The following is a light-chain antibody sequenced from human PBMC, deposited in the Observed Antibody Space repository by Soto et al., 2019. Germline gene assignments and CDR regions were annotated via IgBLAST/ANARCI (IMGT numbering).Light chain of an antibody. J-gene: IGKJ1*01. CDR2: AAS. CDR3: QQNYRATPWT. CDR1: QSISRY. V-gene: IGKV1-39*01. Sequence: DIQMSQSPASLSATVRDGITLTCPASQSISRYLNWYQHKPGKAPKLLINAASSLERGVPSRFSGGGSGTDFTLNISSLQPDDFATYYCQQNYRATPWTFC.